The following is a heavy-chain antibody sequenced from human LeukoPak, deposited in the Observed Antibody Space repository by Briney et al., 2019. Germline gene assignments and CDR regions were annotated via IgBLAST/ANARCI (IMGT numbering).Heavy chain of an antibody. V-gene: IGHV4-34*01. D-gene: IGHD3-22*01. CDR3: ARDRHYYDSSGYFPYYYGMDV. CDR1: RFTFSSYW. J-gene: IGHJ6*02. CDR2: INHSGST. Sequence: GSLRLSCAASRFTFSSYWMSWVRQAPGKGLEWIGEINHSGSTNYNPSLKSRVTISVDTSKNQFSLKLSSVTAADTAVYYCARDRHYYDSSGYFPYYYGMDVWGQGTTVTVSS.